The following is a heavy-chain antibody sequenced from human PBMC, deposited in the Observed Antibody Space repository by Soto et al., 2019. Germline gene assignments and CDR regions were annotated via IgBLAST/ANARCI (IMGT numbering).Heavy chain of an antibody. CDR2: IYHSGST. D-gene: IGHD2-21*02. CDR1: GGSISSGGYS. Sequence: QLQLQESGSGLVKPSQTLSLTCAVSGGSISSGGYSWSWIRQPPGKGLEWIGYIYHSGSTYYNPSLKSRVTISTDTSKNQFSLRLTSVMAADTAFYYCARVGPSYCGGNDCYSGGVWIDYWGQGILVTVSS. CDR3: ARVGPSYCGGNDCYSGGVWIDY. V-gene: IGHV4-30-2*01. J-gene: IGHJ4*02.